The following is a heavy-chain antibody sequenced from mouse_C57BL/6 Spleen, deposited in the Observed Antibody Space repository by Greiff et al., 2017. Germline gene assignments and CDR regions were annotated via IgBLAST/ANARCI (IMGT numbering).Heavy chain of an antibody. D-gene: IGHD1-1*01. J-gene: IGHJ2*01. V-gene: IGHV1-39*01. CDR2: INPNYGTT. CDR3: ARRSITTVVAGGFDD. CDR1: GYSFTDYN. Sequence: VHVKQSGPELVKPGASVKISCKASGYSFTDYNMNWVKQSNGKSLEWIGVINPNYGTTSYNQKFKGKATLTVDQSSSTAYMQLNSLTSEDSAVYYCARRSITTVVAGGFDDWGQGTTLSVSS.